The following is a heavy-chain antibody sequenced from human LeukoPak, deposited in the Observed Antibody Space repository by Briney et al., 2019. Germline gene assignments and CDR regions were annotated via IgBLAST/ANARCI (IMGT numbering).Heavy chain of an antibody. CDR2: ISYDGSNK. D-gene: IGHD2-21*02. CDR1: GFTFSSYA. J-gene: IGHJ6*03. CDR3: TTDQSRGDLEFYSYYYYKDI. Sequence: GGSLRLSCAASGFTFSSYAMHWVRQAPGKGLEWVALISYDGSNKYYSDSVKGRFTISRDNSKNTLYLQMNSLKTEDTAVYYCTTDQSRGDLEFYSYYYYKDIWGKGTTVTVSS. V-gene: IGHV3-30-3*01.